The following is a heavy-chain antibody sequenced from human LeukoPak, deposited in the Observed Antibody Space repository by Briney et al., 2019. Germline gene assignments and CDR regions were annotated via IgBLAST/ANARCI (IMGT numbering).Heavy chain of an antibody. CDR3: ARDRGYSTFDY. D-gene: IGHD4-23*01. CDR2: IREDGGEI. J-gene: IGHJ4*02. Sequence: GGSLRLSCAASAFTFSNYWMSWVRQAPGKGLEWVANIREDGGEIKYVDSVKGRFTSSRDNAKSSLYLQMNSLRVEDTAVYYCARDRGYSTFDYWGQRTLVTVSS. CDR1: AFTFSNYW. V-gene: IGHV3-7*01.